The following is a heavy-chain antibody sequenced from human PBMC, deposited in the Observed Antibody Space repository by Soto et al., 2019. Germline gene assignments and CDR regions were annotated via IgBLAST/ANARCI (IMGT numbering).Heavy chain of an antibody. Sequence: QVQLQQWGAGLLKPSETLSLTCAVYGGSFSGYYWSWIRQPPGKGLEWIGEINHSGSTNYNPSLKSRVTISVDTYKNQFSLKLSSVTAADTAVYYCARGAAAGTENWFDPWGQGTLVTVSS. J-gene: IGHJ5*02. CDR2: INHSGST. V-gene: IGHV4-34*01. CDR3: ARGAAAGTENWFDP. CDR1: GGSFSGYY. D-gene: IGHD6-13*01.